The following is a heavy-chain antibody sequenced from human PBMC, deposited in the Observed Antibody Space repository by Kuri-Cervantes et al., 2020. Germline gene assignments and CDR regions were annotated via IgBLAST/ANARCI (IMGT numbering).Heavy chain of an antibody. CDR2: ISDSSYYI. Sequence: GGSLRLSCAASGFTLSDYSLNWVRQAPGRGLEWVASISDSSYYIYYAGSVKGRFTISRDNAKSSLYLQLEALRAADTAVYYCARDGFSYGMTSFDYWGRGTLVTVSS. J-gene: IGHJ4*02. CDR1: GFTLSDYS. CDR3: ARDGFSYGMTSFDY. D-gene: IGHD3-16*01. V-gene: IGHV3-21*06.